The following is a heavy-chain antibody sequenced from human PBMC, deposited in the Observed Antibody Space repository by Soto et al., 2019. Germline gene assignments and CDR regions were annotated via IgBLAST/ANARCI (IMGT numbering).Heavy chain of an antibody. D-gene: IGHD2-21*01. CDR2: IIPIFGTA. Sequence: SLKVSCKASGGTFSSYAISWVPQAPGQGLEWMGGIIPIFGTANYAQKFQGRVTITGDTSASTVYMELSSLRSEDTAVYYCAIIETGLVVNRPNWFDPCFQGTLLTVSS. V-gene: IGHV1-69*06. CDR3: AIIETGLVVNRPNWFDP. CDR1: GGTFSSYA. J-gene: IGHJ5*02.